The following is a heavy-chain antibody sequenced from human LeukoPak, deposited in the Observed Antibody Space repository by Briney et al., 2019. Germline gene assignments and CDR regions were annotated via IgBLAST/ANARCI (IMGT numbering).Heavy chain of an antibody. CDR3: ATQGLLDAFDI. D-gene: IGHD3-22*01. CDR1: GFTFSDAW. J-gene: IGHJ3*02. V-gene: IGHV3-15*01. CDR2: IKSRADGGTP. Sequence: PGGSLRLSCAASGFTFSDAWMIWVRHAPGKGLEGVGRIKSRADGGTPDYAAPVTGRLTISRDDSNGTLFLQMNSLTTEDTAVYYCATQGLLDAFDIWGQGTMVIVSS.